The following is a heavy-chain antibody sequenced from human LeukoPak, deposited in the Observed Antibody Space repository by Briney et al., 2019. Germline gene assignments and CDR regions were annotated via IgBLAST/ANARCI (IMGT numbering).Heavy chain of an antibody. Sequence: GGSLRHSRADSGFTLSSYVMGWVRQPPGKGLEWVSGISSGGGSTYYTDSVKGRFTISRDNSKNTLHLQMNSLTAEDTALYYCANARGTSSSYFDLWGRGTLVTVSS. CDR2: ISSGGGST. CDR3: ANARGTSSSYFDL. CDR1: GFTLSSYV. V-gene: IGHV3-23*01. D-gene: IGHD6-6*01. J-gene: IGHJ2*01.